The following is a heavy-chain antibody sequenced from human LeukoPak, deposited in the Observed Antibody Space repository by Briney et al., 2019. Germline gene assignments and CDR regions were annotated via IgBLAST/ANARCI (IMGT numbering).Heavy chain of an antibody. CDR1: GYSISSGYY. J-gene: IGHJ5*02. CDR3: ANSVGQYGGNGNWLDP. D-gene: IGHD4-23*01. Sequence: SETLSLTCAVSGYSISSGYYWGWIRQPPGKGLEWIGSIYHSGSTYYNPSLKSRVTISVDTSKNQFSLKLSSVTAADTAVYYCANSVGQYGGNGNWLDPWGQGTLVTVSS. CDR2: IYHSGST. V-gene: IGHV4-38-2*01.